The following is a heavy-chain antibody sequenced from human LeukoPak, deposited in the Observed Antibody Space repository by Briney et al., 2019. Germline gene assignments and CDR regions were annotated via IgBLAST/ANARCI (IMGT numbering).Heavy chain of an antibody. CDR1: GFTFSSYW. CDR2: ISGSGGST. J-gene: IGHJ3*02. V-gene: IGHV3-23*01. D-gene: IGHD4-11*01. CDR3: AKFYSLTYAFDI. Sequence: GGSLRLSCAASGFTFSSYWMSWVRQAPGKGLEWVSAISGSGGSTYYADSVKGRFTISRDNSKNTLHLQMNSLRAEDTAVYYCAKFYSLTYAFDIWGQGTMVTVSS.